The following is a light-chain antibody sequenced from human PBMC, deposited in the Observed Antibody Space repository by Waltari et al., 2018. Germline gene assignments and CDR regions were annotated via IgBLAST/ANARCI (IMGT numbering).Light chain of an antibody. CDR1: QSISTW. Sequence: DMQMTQSPSTLSASVGDRVTITCRASQSISTWLAWYQQKPGKAPKLLIYKASSLEGGVPSRFSGSGSGTEFTLTISSLQPDDFATYYCQQYSTCSRTFGQGTKLEIK. J-gene: IGKJ2*01. CDR2: KAS. V-gene: IGKV1-5*03. CDR3: QQYSTCSRT.